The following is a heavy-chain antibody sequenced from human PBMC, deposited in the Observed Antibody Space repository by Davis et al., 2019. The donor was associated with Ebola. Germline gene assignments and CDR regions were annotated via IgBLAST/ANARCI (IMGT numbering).Heavy chain of an antibody. CDR2: IKSKTDGGTT. CDR3: TIDGDCAALDY. J-gene: IGHJ4*02. CDR1: GFTFSNAW. V-gene: IGHV3-15*01. Sequence: GESLKISCAASGFTFSNAWMSWVRQAPGKGLEWVGRIKSKTDGGTTDYAAPVKGRFTISRDDSKNTLYLQMNSLKTEDTAVYYCTIDGDCAALDYWGQGTLVTVSS. D-gene: IGHD2-21*02.